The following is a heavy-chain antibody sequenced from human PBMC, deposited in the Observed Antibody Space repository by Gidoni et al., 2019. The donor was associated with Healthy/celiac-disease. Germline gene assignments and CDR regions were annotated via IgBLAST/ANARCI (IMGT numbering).Heavy chain of an antibody. CDR3: ARGRVTMVRGVIPYFDY. CDR2: INHSGST. V-gene: IGHV4-34*01. CDR1: GGSSSGYY. D-gene: IGHD3-10*01. Sequence: QVQLQQWGAGLLKPSETLSITCAVYGGSSSGYYWSWIRQPPGKGLEWIGEINHSGSTNYNPSLKSRVTISVDTSKNQFSLKLSSVTAADTAVYYCARGRVTMVRGVIPYFDYWGQGTLVTVSS. J-gene: IGHJ4*02.